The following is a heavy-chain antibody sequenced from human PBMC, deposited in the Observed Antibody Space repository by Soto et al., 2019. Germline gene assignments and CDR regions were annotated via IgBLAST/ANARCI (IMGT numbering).Heavy chain of an antibody. V-gene: IGHV1-18*01. J-gene: IGHJ3*02. CDR1: GYTFTSYG. CDR3: ARTRVVVIRSAFDI. Sequence: ASVKVSCKASGYTFTSYGISWVRQAPGQGLEWMGWISAYNGNTNYAQKLQGRVTMTTDTSTSTAYMELRSLRSDDTAAYYCARTRVVVIRSAFDIWGQGTMVTVSS. CDR2: ISAYNGNT. D-gene: IGHD3-22*01.